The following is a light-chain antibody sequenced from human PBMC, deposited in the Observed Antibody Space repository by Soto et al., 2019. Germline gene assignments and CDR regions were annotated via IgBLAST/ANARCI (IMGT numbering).Light chain of an antibody. CDR2: EGS. J-gene: IGLJ2*01. CDR3: CSYAGSSTFHVV. CDR1: SSDVGSYNL. Sequence: QSVLTQPASVSGSPGQSITISCTGTSSDVGSYNLVSWYQQHPGKAPKLMIYEGSKRPSGVSNRFSGSKSDNTASLTISGLQAEDEADYYCCSYAGSSTFHVVFGGGTKLTVL. V-gene: IGLV2-23*01.